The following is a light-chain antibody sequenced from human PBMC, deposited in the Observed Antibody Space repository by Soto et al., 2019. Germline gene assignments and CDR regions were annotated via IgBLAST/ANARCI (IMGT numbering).Light chain of an antibody. V-gene: IGLV2-14*01. Sequence: QSALTQPASVSGSPGQSITISCTGTSSDVGGYNYVSWYQQHPGKAPKLMIYDVSNRPSGVSNRFYGSKSGNTASLTISGLQAEDDADYYCSSYTSSSTPHVVFGGGTKVTVL. CDR2: DVS. CDR1: SSDVGGYNY. J-gene: IGLJ2*01. CDR3: SSYTSSSTPHVV.